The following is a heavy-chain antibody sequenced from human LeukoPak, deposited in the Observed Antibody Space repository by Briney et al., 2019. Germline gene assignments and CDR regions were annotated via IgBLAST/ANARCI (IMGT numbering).Heavy chain of an antibody. J-gene: IGHJ4*02. Sequence: PGRSLRLSCAASGFTFSSYAMHWVRQAPGKGLEWVAAISYDGSNKYYADSVKGRFTISRDNSKNTLYLQMNSLRAEDTAVYYCAKERTGYFDYWGQGTLVTVSS. CDR2: ISYDGSNK. V-gene: IGHV3-30-3*01. CDR1: GFTFSSYA. CDR3: AKERTGYFDY.